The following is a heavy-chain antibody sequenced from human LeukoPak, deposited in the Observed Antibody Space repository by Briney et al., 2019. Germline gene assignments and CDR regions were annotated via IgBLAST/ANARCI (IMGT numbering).Heavy chain of an antibody. CDR2: INSVSYM. V-gene: IGHV3-21*01. J-gene: IGHJ6*03. CDR1: GFTFSSYS. Sequence: GGSLRLSCAASGFTFSSYSMNWVRQAPGKGLEWVSSINSVSYMYYADSVRGRFTISRDNAKNSLYLQMNSLRAEDTAVYYCARDRHSTYYYHMDVWGKGTTVTVSS. D-gene: IGHD2-21*01. CDR3: ARDRHSTYYYHMDV.